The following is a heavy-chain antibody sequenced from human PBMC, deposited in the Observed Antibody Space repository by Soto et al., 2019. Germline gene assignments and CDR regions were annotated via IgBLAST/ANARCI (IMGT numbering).Heavy chain of an antibody. CDR1: GGSISSGGYS. CDR2: IYHSGST. Sequence: QLQLQESGSGLVKPSQTLSLTCAVSGGSISSGGYSWNWIRQPPGKGLEWIGYIYHSGSTYNSPSLKSRVTKSVSRSKNQFPLKLSSFTAADTAVYYCGRGLEVIGATPQWDYWGQGTLVTVSS. CDR3: GRGLEVIGATPQWDY. J-gene: IGHJ4*02. V-gene: IGHV4-30-2*01. D-gene: IGHD2-15*01.